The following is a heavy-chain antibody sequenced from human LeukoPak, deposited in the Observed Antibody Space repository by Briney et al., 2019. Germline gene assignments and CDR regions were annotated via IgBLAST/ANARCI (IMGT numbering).Heavy chain of an antibody. Sequence: PSQTLSLTCTVSGGSISSSSYYWGWIRQPPGKGLEWIGSIYYSGSTYYNPSLKSRVTISVDTSKNQFSLKLSSVTAADTAVYYCARDGLSGYCSGGSCYSGFDYWGQGTLITVSS. V-gene: IGHV4-39*07. CDR3: ARDGLSGYCSGGSCYSGFDY. J-gene: IGHJ4*02. D-gene: IGHD2-15*01. CDR1: GGSISSSSYY. CDR2: IYYSGST.